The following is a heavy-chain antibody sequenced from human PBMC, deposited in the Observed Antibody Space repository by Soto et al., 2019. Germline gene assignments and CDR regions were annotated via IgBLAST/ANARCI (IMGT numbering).Heavy chain of an antibody. V-gene: IGHV3-21*06. CDR3: ARDVGGSYFFDY. CDR2: ITGSRSYI. Sequence: EVQLVESGGGLVKTGGSLRLSCVASGFTFSSDNMKWVRQAPGKGLEWVSSITGSRSYINYADAVKGRFTISRDNAKTSLYLQMYSLRAEDTAVYYCARDVGGSYFFDYWGQGTLVTVSS. J-gene: IGHJ4*02. D-gene: IGHD1-26*01. CDR1: GFTFSSDN.